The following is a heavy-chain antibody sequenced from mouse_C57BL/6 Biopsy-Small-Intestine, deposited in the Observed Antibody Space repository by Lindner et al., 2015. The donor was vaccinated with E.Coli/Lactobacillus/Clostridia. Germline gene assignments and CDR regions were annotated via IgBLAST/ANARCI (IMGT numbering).Heavy chain of an antibody. CDR2: IDPANGNT. Sequence: VQLQESGAELVRPGASVKLSCTASGFNIKDDYMHWVKQRPEQGLEWIGRIDPANGNTKYAPKSQDKATITADTSSNTAYLQLSSLTSEDTAVYYCARRKTGWTWFAYWGQGTLVTVSA. V-gene: IGHV14-3*01. J-gene: IGHJ3*01. CDR3: ARRKTGWTWFAY. CDR1: GFNIKDDY. D-gene: IGHD4-1*01.